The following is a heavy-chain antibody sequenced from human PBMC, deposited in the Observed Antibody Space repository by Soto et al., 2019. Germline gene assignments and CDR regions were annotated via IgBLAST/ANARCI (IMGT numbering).Heavy chain of an antibody. V-gene: IGHV3-49*03. CDR3: TRVVGRFLEWLLGFDY. D-gene: IGHD3-3*01. CDR2: IRSKAYGGTT. Sequence: GGSLRLSCTASGFTFGDYAMSWFRQAPGKGLEWVGFIRSKAYGGTTEYAASVKGRFTISRDDSKSIAYLQMNSLKTEDTAVYYCTRVVGRFLEWLLGFDYWGQGTLVTVSS. J-gene: IGHJ4*02. CDR1: GFTFGDYA.